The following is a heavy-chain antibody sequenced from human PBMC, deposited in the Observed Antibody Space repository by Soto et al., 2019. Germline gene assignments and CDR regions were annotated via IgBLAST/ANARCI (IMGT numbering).Heavy chain of an antibody. CDR2: ISAYNGNT. V-gene: IGHV1-18*04. Sequence: ASVKVSCKASGYTFTSYGISWVRQAPGQGLEWMGWISAYNGNTNYAQKLQGRVTMTTDTSTSTAYMELRSLRSDDTAVYYCARPRGGYCSGGSCYGDYYYYGMDVWGQGATVTVSS. CDR1: GYTFTSYG. J-gene: IGHJ6*02. CDR3: ARPRGGYCSGGSCYGDYYYYGMDV. D-gene: IGHD2-15*01.